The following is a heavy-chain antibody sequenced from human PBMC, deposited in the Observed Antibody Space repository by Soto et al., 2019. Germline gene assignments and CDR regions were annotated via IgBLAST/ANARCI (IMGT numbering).Heavy chain of an antibody. V-gene: IGHV1-3*01. Sequence: ASVKVSCKASGYILTRYSIHWVRQAPGQRLEWMGWINAGNGNTKFSQKFQGRVTITRDTSASTAYMELRGLRSEDTAVYYCAILGTYYFDNSDNYFDFWGQGTLVTVSS. J-gene: IGHJ4*02. CDR1: GYILTRYS. CDR2: INAGNGNT. CDR3: AILGTYYFDNSDNYFDF. D-gene: IGHD3-22*01.